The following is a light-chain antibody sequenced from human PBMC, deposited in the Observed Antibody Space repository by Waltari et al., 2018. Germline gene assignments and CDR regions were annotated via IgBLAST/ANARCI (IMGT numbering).Light chain of an antibody. J-gene: IGKJ2*01. V-gene: IGKV1-5*03. CDR1: QSISSW. CDR3: QQYNSYSP. CDR2: KAS. Sequence: DIQMTQSPSNLSASVGDRVTITCRASQSISSWLAWYQQKPGKAPKLLIYKASSLESGVPSRFSGSGSGTEFTLTISSLQPDDFATYYCQQYNSYSPFGQGTKLEI.